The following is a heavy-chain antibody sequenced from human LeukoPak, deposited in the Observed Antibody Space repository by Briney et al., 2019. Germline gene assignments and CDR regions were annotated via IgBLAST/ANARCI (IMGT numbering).Heavy chain of an antibody. CDR1: GGSISSGDYY. V-gene: IGHV4-30-4*01. D-gene: IGHD6-19*01. CDR3: ARGRIAVAGIIDY. Sequence: SETLSLTCTVSGGSISSGDYYWSWIRQPPGKGLEWIGYIYYSGSTYYNPSLKSRVTISVDTSKNQFSLKLSSVTAADTAVYYCARGRIAVAGIIDYWGQGTLVTVSS. CDR2: IYYSGST. J-gene: IGHJ4*02.